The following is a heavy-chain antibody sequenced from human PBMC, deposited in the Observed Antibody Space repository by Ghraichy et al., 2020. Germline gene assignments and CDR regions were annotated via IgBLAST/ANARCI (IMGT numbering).Heavy chain of an antibody. D-gene: IGHD2-8*02. Sequence: GESLNISCAASGFTFSSYAMGWVRQAPGKGLEWVSAITGSGDNTQYAVSVKGRFTFSRDNSKNTLYLQLSSLRAEDTAVYYCAKYSSHWWNDVLDIWGQGTMVTVSS. CDR3: AKYSSHWWNDVLDI. J-gene: IGHJ3*02. CDR2: ITGSGDNT. V-gene: IGHV3-23*01. CDR1: GFTFSSYA.